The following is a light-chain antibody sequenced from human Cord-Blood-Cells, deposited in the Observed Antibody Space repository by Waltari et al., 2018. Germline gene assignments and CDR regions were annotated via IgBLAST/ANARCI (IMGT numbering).Light chain of an antibody. CDR2: GAS. Sequence: ESVLTQSPGTLSLSPGERATLSCRASHSVSSSYLAWYQQKPGQAPRLLIYGASSRATGIPDRFSGSGSGTDFTLTISRLEPEDFAVYYCQQYGSSYTFGQGTKLEIK. V-gene: IGKV3-20*01. CDR3: QQYGSSYT. J-gene: IGKJ2*01. CDR1: HSVSSSY.